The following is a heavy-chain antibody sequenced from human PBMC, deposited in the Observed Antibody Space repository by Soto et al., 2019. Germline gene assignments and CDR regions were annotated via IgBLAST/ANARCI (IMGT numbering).Heavy chain of an antibody. V-gene: IGHV1-18*01. CDR1: GYTFTRYG. Sequence: GASVKVSCKASGYTFTRYGISWVRQAPGQGLEWMGWISAYNGNTNYAQKLQGRVTMTTDISTSTAYMELRSLRSDDTAIYYCASDGPVLQLEILAASFHIWG. J-gene: IGHJ3*02. CDR3: ASDGPVLQLEILAASFHI. D-gene: IGHD1-1*01. CDR2: ISAYNGNT.